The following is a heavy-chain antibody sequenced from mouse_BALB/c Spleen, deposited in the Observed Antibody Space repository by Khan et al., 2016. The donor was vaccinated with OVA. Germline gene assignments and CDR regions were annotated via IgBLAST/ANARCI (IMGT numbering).Heavy chain of an antibody. CDR1: GYTFTDHT. J-gene: IGHJ3*01. V-gene: IGHV1S137*01. CDR3: ARGGGDRFAY. CDR2: ISTYYGDA. Sequence: QVQLQQSGAELVRPGVSVKISCKGSGYTFTDHTIHWVKQSHAKSLEWIGVISTYYGDADYNQRFKGKATMTVDKSSSTAYMELARLTSEDSSIYYCARGGGDRFAYWGQGTLVTISA.